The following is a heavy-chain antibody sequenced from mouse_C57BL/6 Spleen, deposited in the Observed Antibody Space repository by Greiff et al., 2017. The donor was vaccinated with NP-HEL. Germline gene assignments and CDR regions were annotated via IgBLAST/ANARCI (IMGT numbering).Heavy chain of an antibody. CDR2: INPSTGGT. J-gene: IGHJ2*01. CDR1: GYSFTGYY. V-gene: IGHV1-42*01. CDR3: ARLGITTVSHYFDY. Sequence: DVKLQESGPELVKPGASVKISCKASGYSFTGYYMNWVKQSPEKSLEWIGEINPSTGGTTYNQKFKAKATLTVDKSSSTAYMQLKSLTSEDSAVYYCARLGITTVSHYFDYWGQGTTLTVSS. D-gene: IGHD1-1*01.